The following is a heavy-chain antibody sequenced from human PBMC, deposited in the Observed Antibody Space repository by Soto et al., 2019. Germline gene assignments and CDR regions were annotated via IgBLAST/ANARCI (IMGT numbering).Heavy chain of an antibody. D-gene: IGHD6-13*01. CDR3: ARIRGSSCPGDYFDY. Sequence: QVTLKESGPVLVKPTETLTLTCTVSGFSLSNARMGVSWIRQPPGKALEWLAHIFSNDEKSYRTSLKSRLTISKDTSKSQVVLTMTNMDPVDTATYYCARIRGSSCPGDYFDYWGQGTLVTVSS. J-gene: IGHJ4*02. V-gene: IGHV2-26*01. CDR2: IFSNDEK. CDR1: GFSLSNARMG.